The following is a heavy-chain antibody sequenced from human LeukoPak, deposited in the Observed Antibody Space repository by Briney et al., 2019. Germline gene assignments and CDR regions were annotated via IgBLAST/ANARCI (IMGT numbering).Heavy chain of an antibody. CDR3: AREDLDDSGSYNWFDP. J-gene: IGHJ5*02. Sequence: GGSLRLSCAASGFTVSSNYMSGVRQAPGKGLEWVSVIYSGGSTYYADSVKGRFTISRDNSKNTLYLQMNSLRAEDTAVYYCAREDLDDSGSYNWFDPWGQGTLVTVSS. D-gene: IGHD3-10*01. V-gene: IGHV3-53*01. CDR2: IYSGGST. CDR1: GFTVSSNY.